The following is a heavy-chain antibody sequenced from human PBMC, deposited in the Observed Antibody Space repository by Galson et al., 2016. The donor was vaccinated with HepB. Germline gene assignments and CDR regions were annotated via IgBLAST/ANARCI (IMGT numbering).Heavy chain of an antibody. V-gene: IGHV4-34*01. CDR2: INDGGIT. D-gene: IGHD2/OR15-2a*01. J-gene: IGHJ4*02. CDR1: GGSISGYH. CDR3: ARGRGRIWPTSDY. Sequence: SETLSLTCDVHGGSISGYHWNWIRQPPGKGLEWLGEINDGGITSYSPSLESRVTVSVDLSKSQLSLNLVAVTAADTAVYYCARGRGRIWPTSDYWGQGVLVTVSS.